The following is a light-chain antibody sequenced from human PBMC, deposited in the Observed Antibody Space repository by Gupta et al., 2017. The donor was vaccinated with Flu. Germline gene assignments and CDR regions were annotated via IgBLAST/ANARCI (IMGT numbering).Light chain of an antibody. CDR2: DAS. V-gene: IGKV1-39*01. Sequence: HSPSSLSASVGDRVTITCRASQSISTYLNWYQQKPGKAPKVLIYDASSLKSGVPSRFSGSGSGTDFILTISSLQPEDFATYYCQHGYSKALGGGTKVEIK. CDR1: QSISTY. J-gene: IGKJ4*01. CDR3: QHGYSKA.